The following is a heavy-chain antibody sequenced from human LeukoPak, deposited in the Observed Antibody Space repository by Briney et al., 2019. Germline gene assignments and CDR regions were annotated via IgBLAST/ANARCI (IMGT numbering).Heavy chain of an antibody. CDR2: ITGSGSNT. Sequence: PGGSPRLSCAASRFTFSGYAMSWVRQAPGKGLEWVSAITGSGSNTYYADSVKGRFTISRDNSKNTLYLQMNSLRADDTAVYYCAKEASGHISDYIDNWGQGTLVTVSS. CDR1: RFTFSGYA. CDR3: AKEASGHISDYIDN. D-gene: IGHD5-12*01. J-gene: IGHJ4*02. V-gene: IGHV3-23*01.